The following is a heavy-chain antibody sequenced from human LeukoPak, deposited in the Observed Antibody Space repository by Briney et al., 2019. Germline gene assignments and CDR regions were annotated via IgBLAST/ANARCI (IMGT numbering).Heavy chain of an antibody. V-gene: IGHV3-30-3*01. CDR3: ARDFRVTLNWFDP. Sequence: GRSLRLSCAASGFTFSSYAMHWVRQAPGKGLEWVAVISYDGSNKYYADSVKGRFTISRDNSKNTLYLQMNSLRAEDTAVYYCARDFRVTLNWFDPWGQGTLVTVSS. CDR1: GFTFSSYA. J-gene: IGHJ5*02. D-gene: IGHD2-21*02. CDR2: ISYDGSNK.